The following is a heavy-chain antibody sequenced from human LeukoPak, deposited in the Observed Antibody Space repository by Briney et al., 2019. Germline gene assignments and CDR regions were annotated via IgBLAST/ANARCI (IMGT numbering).Heavy chain of an antibody. CDR3: ARDLGIAKNWFDS. Sequence: PGGSQRLFCAPSGFTFSSYWMSCVRQAPGKGLECVAYIEQDGSEKYSVDSVTGRFTISRDNDKNSLYLQMNSMRAEDTAVYYCARDLGIAKNWFDSWGQGTLVTVSS. CDR2: IEQDGSEK. D-gene: IGHD6-13*01. V-gene: IGHV3-7*01. J-gene: IGHJ5*01. CDR1: GFTFSSYW.